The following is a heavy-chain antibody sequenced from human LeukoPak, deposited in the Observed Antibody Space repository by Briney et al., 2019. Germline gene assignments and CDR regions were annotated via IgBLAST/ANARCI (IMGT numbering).Heavy chain of an antibody. CDR3: AREGDCSGGSCYFDY. J-gene: IGHJ4*02. V-gene: IGHV1-69*04. Sequence: ASVKVSCKASGGTFSSYAISWVRQAPGQGLEWMGRIIPILGIANYAQKFQGRVTITADKSTSTAYMELSSLRSEDTAVYYCAREGDCSGGSCYFDYWGQGTLVTVSS. CDR1: GGTFSSYA. D-gene: IGHD2-15*01. CDR2: IIPILGIA.